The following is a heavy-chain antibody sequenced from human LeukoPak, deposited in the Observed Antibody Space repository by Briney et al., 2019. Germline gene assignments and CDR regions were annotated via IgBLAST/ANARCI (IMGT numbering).Heavy chain of an antibody. CDR2: IYYSGST. V-gene: IGHV4-59*08. CDR3: ARQGDSGRSYDY. Sequence: KTSETLSLTCTVSGGSISSYYWSWIRKPAGKGLEWIGHIYYSGSTNYNPSLKSRVTISLDTSKNQFSLNLSSVTAADTAVYYCARQGDSGRSYDYWGQGTLVTVSS. J-gene: IGHJ4*02. D-gene: IGHD3-22*01. CDR1: GGSISSYY.